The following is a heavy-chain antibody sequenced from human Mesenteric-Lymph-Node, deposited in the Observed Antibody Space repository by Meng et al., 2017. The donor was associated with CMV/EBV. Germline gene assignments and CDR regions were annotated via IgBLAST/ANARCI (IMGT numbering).Heavy chain of an antibody. CDR3: VKGLSPSAYPIYFYYGMEV. V-gene: IGHV3-23*01. D-gene: IGHD2-21*01. J-gene: IGHJ6*02. CDR1: GFTFSTYG. Sequence: GESLKISCAGSGFTFSTYGMSWVRQTPGKGLEWVSSISGPGIGTYYAASVKGRFTISRDNSNNTLFLQMNSLRVDDTAVYYCVKGLSPSAYPIYFYYGMEVWGQGTTVTVSS. CDR2: ISGPGIGT.